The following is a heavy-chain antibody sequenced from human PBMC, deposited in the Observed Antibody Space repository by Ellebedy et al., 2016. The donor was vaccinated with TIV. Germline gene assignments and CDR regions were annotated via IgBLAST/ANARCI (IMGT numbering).Heavy chain of an antibody. J-gene: IGHJ3*02. D-gene: IGHD3-22*01. V-gene: IGHV1-18*01. Sequence: AASVKVSCKASGYTFRTFGLFWVRQAPGQGLEWMGWISPANGKTKYAENFQGRITMTTDTSTNTVYMELRSLRSDDTAVYYCARGRITMRVPTTRDDTFGIWGQGTMVTISS. CDR2: ISPANGKT. CDR1: GYTFRTFG. CDR3: ARGRITMRVPTTRDDTFGI.